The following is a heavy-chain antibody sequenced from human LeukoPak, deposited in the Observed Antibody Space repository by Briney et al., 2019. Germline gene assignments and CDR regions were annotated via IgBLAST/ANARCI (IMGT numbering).Heavy chain of an antibody. CDR1: GGSFSGYY. J-gene: IGHJ6*02. Sequence: SETLSLTCAVYGGSFSGYYWSWIRQPPGKGLEWIREINHSGSTNYNPSLKSRVTISVDTSKNQFSLKLSSVTAADTAVYYCAIRSDYYGMDVWGQGTTVTVSS. CDR3: AIRSDYYGMDV. CDR2: INHSGST. V-gene: IGHV4-34*01.